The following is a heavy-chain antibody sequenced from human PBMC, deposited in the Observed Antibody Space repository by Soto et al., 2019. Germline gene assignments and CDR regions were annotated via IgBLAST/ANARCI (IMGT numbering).Heavy chain of an antibody. CDR3: ARDPGYCSSTSCRPYYFDY. CDR1: GYTFTGYY. V-gene: IGHV1-2*04. CDR2: INPNSGGT. Sequence: ASVKVSCKASGYTFTGYYMHWVRQAPGQGLEWMGWINPNSGGTNYAQKFQGWVTMTRDTSISTAYMELSRLRSDDTAVYYCARDPGYCSSTSCRPYYFDYWGQGTLVTVSS. J-gene: IGHJ4*02. D-gene: IGHD2-2*03.